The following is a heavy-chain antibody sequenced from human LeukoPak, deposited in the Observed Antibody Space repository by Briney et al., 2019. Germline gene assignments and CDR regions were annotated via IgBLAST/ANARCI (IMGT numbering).Heavy chain of an antibody. CDR3: ARVQYGRAWRYYYYYMDV. CDR2: TYYRSKWYN. J-gene: IGHJ6*03. CDR1: GDSVSSNSAA. D-gene: IGHD2-2*01. Sequence: SQTLSLTCAISGDSVSSNSAAWDWLRQSPSRGLEWLGRTYYRSKWYNDYAVSVKSRITINPDTSKNQFSLQENSVTPEDTAVYYCARVQYGRAWRYYYYYMDVWGKGTTVTISS. V-gene: IGHV6-1*01.